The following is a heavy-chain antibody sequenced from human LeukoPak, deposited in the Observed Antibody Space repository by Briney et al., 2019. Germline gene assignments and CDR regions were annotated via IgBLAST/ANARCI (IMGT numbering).Heavy chain of an antibody. V-gene: IGHV1-18*01. CDR2: ISDYNGNT. D-gene: IGHD3-3*01. CDR1: GYTFTSYG. J-gene: IGHJ5*02. CDR3: ARDICDFWSGYYDVTYNWFDP. Sequence: ASVKVSCKASGYTFTSYGNSWVRQARGQGLEWMGWISDYNGNTHYAQKLQVRVTMTTNTSTSTAYMELRSLRSADTAVYYCARDICDFWSGYYDVTYNWFDPWGQGTLVTVSS.